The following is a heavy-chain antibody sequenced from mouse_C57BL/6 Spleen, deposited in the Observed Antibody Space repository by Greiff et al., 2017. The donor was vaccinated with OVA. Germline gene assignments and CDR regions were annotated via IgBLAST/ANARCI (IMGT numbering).Heavy chain of an antibody. Sequence: VQLQQSGPELVKPGASVKLSCKASGYTFTSYDINWVKQRPGQGLEWIGWIYPRDGSTKYNEKFKGKATLTVDTSSSTAYMELHSLTSEDSAVYFCARFLTTVVATPYAMDYWGQGTSVTVSS. CDR1: GYTFTSYD. CDR2: IYPRDGST. J-gene: IGHJ4*01. V-gene: IGHV1-85*01. D-gene: IGHD1-1*01. CDR3: ARFLTTVVATPYAMDY.